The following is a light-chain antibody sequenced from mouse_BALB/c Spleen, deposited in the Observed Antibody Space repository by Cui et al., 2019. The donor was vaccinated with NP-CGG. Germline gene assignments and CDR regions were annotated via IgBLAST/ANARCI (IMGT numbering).Light chain of an antibody. V-gene: IGLV1*01. J-gene: IGLJ1*01. CDR2: GTN. CDR3: ALWYSNHWV. CDR1: TGAVTTSNY. Sequence: QAVVTQAAVTTTSPGETVTLTCRSSTGAVTTSNYANWVQEKPDHLFTGLIGGTNNRAPGVPARFSGSLIGDKAALTITGAQTEDEAIYFCALWYSNHWVFGGGTKLTVL.